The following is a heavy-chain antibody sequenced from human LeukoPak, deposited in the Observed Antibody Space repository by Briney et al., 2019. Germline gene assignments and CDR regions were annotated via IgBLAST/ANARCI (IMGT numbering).Heavy chain of an antibody. CDR2: TSNDGRKR. Sequence: GMSLRLSCAASNFTFSSYAMHWVRQAPGKGLEWVAVTSNDGRKRYYADSVQDRFTISRDNSKNTLFLQVNSLRAEDTAVYYCAREGVDGRNYYYMDVWGKGTTVTVSS. D-gene: IGHD2-15*01. CDR3: AREGVDGRNYYYMDV. V-gene: IGHV3-30*01. CDR1: NFTFSSYA. J-gene: IGHJ6*03.